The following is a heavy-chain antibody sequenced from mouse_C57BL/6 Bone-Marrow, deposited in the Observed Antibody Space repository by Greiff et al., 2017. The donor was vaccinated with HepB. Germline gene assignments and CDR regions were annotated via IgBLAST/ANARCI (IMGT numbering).Heavy chain of an antibody. J-gene: IGHJ1*03. Sequence: EVQLQQSGPELVKPGASVKISCKASGYTFTDYYMNWVKQSHGKSLEWIGDINPNNGGTSYNQKFKGKATLTVDKSSSTAYMELRSLTSEDSAVYYCASRRSTMVTSWYFDVWGTGTTVTVSS. CDR2: INPNNGGT. CDR3: ASRRSTMVTSWYFDV. V-gene: IGHV1-26*01. CDR1: GYTFTDYY. D-gene: IGHD2-2*01.